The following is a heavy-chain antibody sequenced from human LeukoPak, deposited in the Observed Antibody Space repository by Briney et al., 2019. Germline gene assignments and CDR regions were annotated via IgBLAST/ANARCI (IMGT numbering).Heavy chain of an antibody. CDR3: XXXXXXXXXVAPTLWFDP. CDR1: GFTFSSYA. CDR2: ISGSGGST. Sequence: GGSLRLSCAASGFTFSSYAMSWVRQAPGKGLEWVSAISGSGGSTYYADSVKGRLTISRDNSKNTLYLQMNSLRAEDTAVYYCXXXXXXXXXVAPTLWFDPWGQGTLVTVSS. V-gene: IGHV3-23*01. D-gene: IGHD1-1*01. J-gene: IGHJ5*02.